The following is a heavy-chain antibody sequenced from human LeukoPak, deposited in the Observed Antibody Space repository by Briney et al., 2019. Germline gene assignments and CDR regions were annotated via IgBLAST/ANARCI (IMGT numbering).Heavy chain of an antibody. CDR3: ARHRGRTRGPSDD. CDR1: GDSISGSHW. CDR2: IYQSGGT. D-gene: IGHD3-10*01. V-gene: IGHV4-4*02. J-gene: IGHJ4*02. Sequence: SETLSLTCAVSGDSISGSHWWTWVRQSPGKGLEWIGEIYQSGGTNYNSSLESRVTISMDKSKNQFSLKLTSVTAADTAVYFCARHRGRTRGPSDDWGQGTLVTVSS.